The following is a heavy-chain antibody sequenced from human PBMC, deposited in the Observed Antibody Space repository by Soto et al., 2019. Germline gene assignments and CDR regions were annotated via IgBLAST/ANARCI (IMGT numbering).Heavy chain of an antibody. Sequence: GGSLRLSCAASGFTFSSYSMNWVRQAPGKGLEWVSYISSSSSTIYYADSVKGRFTISRDNAKNSLYLQMNSLRDEDTAVYYCARSQKGYSSGWYSGYYYGMDVWGQGTTVTVSS. CDR1: GFTFSSYS. CDR3: ARSQKGYSSGWYSGYYYGMDV. D-gene: IGHD6-19*01. J-gene: IGHJ6*02. CDR2: ISSSSSTI. V-gene: IGHV3-48*02.